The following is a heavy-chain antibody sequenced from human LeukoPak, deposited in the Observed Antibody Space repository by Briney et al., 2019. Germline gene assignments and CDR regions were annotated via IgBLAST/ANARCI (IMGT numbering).Heavy chain of an antibody. V-gene: IGHV3-30-3*01. CDR1: GFTFSSYA. D-gene: IGHD6-13*01. CDR2: ISYDGSNK. Sequence: PGGSLRLSCAASGFTFSSYAMHWVRQAPGKGLEWVAVISYDGSNKYYADSVKGRFTISRDNSKNTLYPQMNSLRAEDTAVYYCARDPSQQLADGTTTVRYGMDVWGQGTTVTVSS. CDR3: ARDPSQQLADGTTTVRYGMDV. J-gene: IGHJ6*02.